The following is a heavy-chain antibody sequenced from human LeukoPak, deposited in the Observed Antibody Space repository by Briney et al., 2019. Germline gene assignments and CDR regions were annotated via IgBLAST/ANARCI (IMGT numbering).Heavy chain of an antibody. D-gene: IGHD3-10*01. CDR3: AKVRFGVTARYYFDY. V-gene: IGHV3-23*01. J-gene: IGHJ4*02. CDR1: GFTFSNAW. CDR2: ISGSGVTT. Sequence: GGSLRLSCAASGFTFSNAWMSWVRQAPGKGLELVSGISGSGVTTYYADSVKGRFTISRDNSKNTLYLQMNSLRAEDTAVYYCAKVRFGVTARYYFDYWGRGTLVSVSS.